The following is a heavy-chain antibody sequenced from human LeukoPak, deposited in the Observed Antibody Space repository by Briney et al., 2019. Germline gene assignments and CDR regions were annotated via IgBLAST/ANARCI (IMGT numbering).Heavy chain of an antibody. CDR1: GCTLTELS. CDR3: ATDPGGSYYYDY. D-gene: IGHD1-26*01. Sequence: ASVKVSCKVSGCTLTELSMHWVRQAPGKGLEWMGGFDPEDGETIYAQKFQGRVTMTEDTSTDTAYMELSSLRSEDTAVYYCATDPGGSYYYDYWGQGTLVTVSS. J-gene: IGHJ4*02. CDR2: FDPEDGET. V-gene: IGHV1-24*01.